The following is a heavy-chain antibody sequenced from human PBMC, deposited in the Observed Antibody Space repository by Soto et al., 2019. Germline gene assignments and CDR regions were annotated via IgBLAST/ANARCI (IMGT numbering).Heavy chain of an antibody. J-gene: IGHJ1*01. D-gene: IGHD6-13*01. V-gene: IGHV3-23*01. Sequence: EVQLLESGGGLVQPGGSLRLFCAASGFTFSSYAMSWVRQAPGKGLEWVSAISGSGGSTYYADSVKGRFTISRDNSKNTLYLQMNSLRAEDTAVYYCAKDLMYSTEYFQHWGQGTLVTVSS. CDR2: ISGSGGST. CDR1: GFTFSSYA. CDR3: AKDLMYSTEYFQH.